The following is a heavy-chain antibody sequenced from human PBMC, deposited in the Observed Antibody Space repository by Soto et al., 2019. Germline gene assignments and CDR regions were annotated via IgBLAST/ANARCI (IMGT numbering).Heavy chain of an antibody. J-gene: IGHJ1*01. Sequence: QVQLVQSGAELKKPGASVKVACKASGYKFTTYFIHWVRQAPGQGLEWMGMIHPSGDTGYARKFRGRVTMPIDTSTTTAYMELRNLTSEDTAVYFSVRGYCTTSPCSGDFQFWGQGTMVTVSS. CDR3: VRGYCTTSPCSGDFQF. CDR2: IHPSGDT. D-gene: IGHD2-15*01. CDR1: GYKFTTYF. V-gene: IGHV1-46*01.